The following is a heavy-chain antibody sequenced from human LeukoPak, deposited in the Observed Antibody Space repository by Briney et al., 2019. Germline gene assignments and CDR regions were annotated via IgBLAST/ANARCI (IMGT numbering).Heavy chain of an antibody. V-gene: IGHV3-74*01. D-gene: IGHD3-3*02. CDR3: ARGSSGGTFGY. J-gene: IGHJ4*02. Sequence: GGSLRLSCAASGFTFSSYSMNWVRQAPGKGLVWVSHINSDESSTSYADSVKGRFTISRDNAKNTLYLGMNSLRAEDTAVYYCARGSSGGTFGYWGQGTLVTVSS. CDR2: INSDESST. CDR1: GFTFSSYS.